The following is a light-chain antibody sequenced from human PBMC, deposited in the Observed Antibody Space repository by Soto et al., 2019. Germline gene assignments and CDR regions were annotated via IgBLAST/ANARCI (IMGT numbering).Light chain of an antibody. CDR1: SSDVGGYNY. CDR2: DVS. J-gene: IGLJ3*02. CDR3: SSYTSSSKV. V-gene: IGLV2-14*01. Sequence: QSALTQPASVSGSPGQSITISCTGTSSDVGGYNYVSWYQQHPGKAPKLMIYDVSNRPSGVSNRFSGSKSGNTASLTISGLQAEDEADYYCSSYTSSSKVFGGGNKLTVI.